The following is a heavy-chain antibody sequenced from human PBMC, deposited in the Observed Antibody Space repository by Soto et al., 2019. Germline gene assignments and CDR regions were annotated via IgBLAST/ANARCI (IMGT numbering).Heavy chain of an antibody. D-gene: IGHD3-22*01. CDR1: GFTFSDYH. Sequence: PGGSLRLSCVVSGFTFSDYHMAWIRQAPGKGLEWVSYISGSGKTVYYADSVEGRFTISRDNTKNTLYLQMNSLRAEDTAVYYCAKGQYYYDSSIYGMDVWGQGTTVTVSS. V-gene: IGHV3-11*04. CDR3: AKGQYYYDSSIYGMDV. CDR2: ISGSGKTV. J-gene: IGHJ6*02.